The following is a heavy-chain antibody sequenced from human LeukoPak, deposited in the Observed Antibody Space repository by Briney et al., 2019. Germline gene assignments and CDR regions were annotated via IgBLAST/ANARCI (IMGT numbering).Heavy chain of an antibody. CDR3: ASIAATTIAVAGADFDY. V-gene: IGHV4-34*01. CDR1: GGSFSGYY. D-gene: IGHD6-19*01. CDR2: INHSGST. J-gene: IGHJ4*02. Sequence: SETLSLTCAVYGGSFSGYYWSWIRQPPGKGLEWIGEINHSGSTNYNPPLKSRVTISVDTSKNQFSLKLSSVTATDTAVYYCASIAATTIAVAGADFDYWGQGTLVTVSS.